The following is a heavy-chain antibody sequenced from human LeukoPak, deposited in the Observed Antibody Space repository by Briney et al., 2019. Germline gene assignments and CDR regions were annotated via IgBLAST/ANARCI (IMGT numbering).Heavy chain of an antibody. D-gene: IGHD3-10*01. V-gene: IGHV4-59*01. CDR1: GGSISSYY. CDR2: IYYSGSA. J-gene: IGHJ5*02. Sequence: PSETLSLTCTVSGGSISSYYWSWIRQPPGKGLEWIGYIYYSGSATYNPSLKSRVTISVDTSKSQFSLKLSSVTAADTAVYYCAKVPYGSGENWFAHWGQGALVTVSS. CDR3: AKVPYGSGENWFAH.